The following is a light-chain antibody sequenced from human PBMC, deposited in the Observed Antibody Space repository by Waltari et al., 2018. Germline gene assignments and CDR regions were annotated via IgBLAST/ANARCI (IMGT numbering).Light chain of an antibody. CDR3: CSFAGRSWL. CDR1: SSDIGLYDL. Sequence: QSALTQPASVSASLGQSLTISCTGTSSDIGLYDLISWYQQHPGKAPKLIIHETTKRPSGVPNRVSGSKSGNTASLTISGLQAGDEADYYCCSFAGRSWLFGGGTKLTVL. J-gene: IGLJ3*02. V-gene: IGLV2-23*01. CDR2: ETT.